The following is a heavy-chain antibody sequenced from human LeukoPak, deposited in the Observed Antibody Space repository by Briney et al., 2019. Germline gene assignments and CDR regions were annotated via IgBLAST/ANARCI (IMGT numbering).Heavy chain of an antibody. V-gene: IGHV1-24*01. D-gene: IGHD3-10*01. CDR2: FDPEDGET. CDR1: GYTLTELS. J-gene: IGHJ4*02. Sequence: ASVKVSCKVSGYTLTELSMHWVRQAPGKGLEWMGGFDPEDGETIYAQKFQGRVTMTEGTSTDTAYMELSSLRSEDTAVYYCATASPPSYGSGSYYLFDYWGQGTLVTVSS. CDR3: ATASPPSYGSGSYYLFDY.